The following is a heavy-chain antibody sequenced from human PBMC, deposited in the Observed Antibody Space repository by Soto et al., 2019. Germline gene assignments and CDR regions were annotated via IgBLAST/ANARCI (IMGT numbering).Heavy chain of an antibody. CDR2: IYFSGVA. J-gene: IGHJ1*01. CDR3: ARGDSDLAVSEAAY. D-gene: IGHD2-15*01. CDR1: GASITDSY. Sequence: SETLSLTCTVSGASITDSYWSWIRQPPEKGLEWIGYIYFSGVATYNPSLKSRATMSRDTSKNEFSLKLTSVTAADTAIYYCARGDSDLAVSEAAYWGQGTLVTVSS. V-gene: IGHV4-59*01.